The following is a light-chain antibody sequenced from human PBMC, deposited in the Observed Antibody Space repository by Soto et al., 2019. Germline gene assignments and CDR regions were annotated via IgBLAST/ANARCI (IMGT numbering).Light chain of an antibody. CDR1: QGIRND. CDR3: QQRSNWPRT. V-gene: IGKV1-6*01. Sequence: AIQMTQFPSSLSASVGDRVTITCRASQGIRNDLGWYQQKSGRAPKLLIFGASTLQSGVPSRFSGSGSGTDFTLTISSLEPEDFAVYYCQQRSNWPRTFGQGTKVDI. CDR2: GAS. J-gene: IGKJ1*01.